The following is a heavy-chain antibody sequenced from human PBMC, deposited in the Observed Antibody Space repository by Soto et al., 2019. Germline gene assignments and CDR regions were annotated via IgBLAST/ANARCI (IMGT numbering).Heavy chain of an antibody. D-gene: IGHD3-22*01. CDR2: ISAGGSDI. V-gene: IGHV3-11*01. J-gene: IGHJ4*01. Sequence: QVQLVESGGGLVKPGGSLRLSCASSGFTFSDYYISWIRQAPGKGLEWVAYISAGGSDIYYGDSVKGRFTVSRDNTKKSLYLQMSNLRADDTAIYYCASLPQGYYDRSGRLVDYWGHGTLVTVSS. CDR3: ASLPQGYYDRSGRLVDY. CDR1: GFTFSDYY.